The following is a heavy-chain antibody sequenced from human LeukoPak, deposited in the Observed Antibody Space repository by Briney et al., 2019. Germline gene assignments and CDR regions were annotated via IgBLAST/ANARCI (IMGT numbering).Heavy chain of an antibody. CDR2: INPNSGGT. D-gene: IGHD2-2*01. CDR3: ARMMPGAPYNWFDP. V-gene: IGHV1-2*02. Sequence: ASVKVSCKASGYTFTGYYMHWVRQAPGQGREWMGWINPNSGGTNYAQKFQGRVTMTRDTSISTAYMELSRLRSDDTAVYYCARMMPGAPYNWFDPWGQGTLVTVSS. J-gene: IGHJ5*02. CDR1: GYTFTGYY.